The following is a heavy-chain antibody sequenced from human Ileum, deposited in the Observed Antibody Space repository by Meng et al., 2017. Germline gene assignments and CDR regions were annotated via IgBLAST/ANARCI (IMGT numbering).Heavy chain of an antibody. V-gene: IGHV3-74*01. D-gene: IGHD3-22*01. CDR3: ARSAYYGSSGYYYRD. J-gene: IGHJ4*02. CDR1: GVTFTSYT. Sequence: GGSLRLSCAASGVTFTSYTMNWVRQAPGKGLEWVSRINGDGRTTTYADSVKGRFTISRDNAKNTLYLQMNSLRVEDTAVYYCARSAYYGSSGYYYRDWGQGTLVTVSS. CDR2: INGDGRTT.